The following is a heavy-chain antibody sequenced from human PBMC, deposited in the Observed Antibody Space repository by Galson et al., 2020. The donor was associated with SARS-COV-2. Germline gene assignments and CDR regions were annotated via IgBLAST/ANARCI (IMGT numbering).Heavy chain of an antibody. D-gene: IGHD7-27*01. CDR1: GFTSSSSW. CDR2: IYSEGSSP. Sequence: ALHGESLRLSCAASGFTSSSSWMHWVRQAPGQGLVWVSRIYSEGSSPSYADSVKGRFTISGDNAKNTLYLQMNSLRAEDTAVYYCARGDMGNDYFDYWGQGTLGTVSS. V-gene: IGHV3-74*01. CDR3: ARGDMGNDYFDY. J-gene: IGHJ4*02.